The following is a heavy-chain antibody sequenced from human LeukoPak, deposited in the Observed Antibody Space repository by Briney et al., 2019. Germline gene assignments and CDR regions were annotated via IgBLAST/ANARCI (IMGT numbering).Heavy chain of an antibody. J-gene: IGHJ5*02. CDR2: INPSGGST. Sequence: ASVKVSCTASGYTFTSYYMHWVRQAPGQGLEWMGIINPSGGSTSYAQKFQGRVTMTRDTSTSTVYMELSSLRSEDTAVYYCARDMDGDYVGGWFDPWGQGTLVTVSS. CDR3: ARDMDGDYVGGWFDP. V-gene: IGHV1-46*01. D-gene: IGHD4-17*01. CDR1: GYTFTSYY.